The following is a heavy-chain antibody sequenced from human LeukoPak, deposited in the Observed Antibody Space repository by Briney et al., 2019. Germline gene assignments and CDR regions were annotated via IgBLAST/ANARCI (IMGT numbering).Heavy chain of an antibody. Sequence: ASVKVSCKASGYTFTGYYMHWVRQAPGQGLEWLGWINPNSGGSNYAQKFQGRVTMTRDTSISTAYMELSRQRSDDTAVYYCATGSSLYYFDYWGQGTLVTVSS. D-gene: IGHD6-6*01. CDR1: GYTFTGYY. CDR2: INPNSGGS. CDR3: ATGSSLYYFDY. J-gene: IGHJ4*02. V-gene: IGHV1-2*02.